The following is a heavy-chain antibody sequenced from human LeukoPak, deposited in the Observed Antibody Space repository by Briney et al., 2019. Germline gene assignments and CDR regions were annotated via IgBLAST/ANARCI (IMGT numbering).Heavy chain of an antibody. D-gene: IGHD3-10*01. CDR3: AKWYQVLLWFGELLPNLYYFDY. Sequence: GGSLRLSCAASGFTFSSYAMSWVRQAPGKGLEWVSAISGSGGSTYYADSVKGRFTISRDNSKNTLYLQMNSLRAEDTAVYYCAKWYQVLLWFGELLPNLYYFDYWGQGTLVTVSS. J-gene: IGHJ4*02. V-gene: IGHV3-23*01. CDR2: ISGSGGST. CDR1: GFTFSSYA.